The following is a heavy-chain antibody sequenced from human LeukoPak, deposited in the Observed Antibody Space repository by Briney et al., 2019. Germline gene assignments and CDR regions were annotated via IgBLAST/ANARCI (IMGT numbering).Heavy chain of an antibody. J-gene: IGHJ4*02. CDR2: IKQDGSEK. CDR1: GFSLSSYW. Sequence: GGSLRLSCAASGFSLSSYWMTWVRQAPGKGLEWVANIKQDGSEKYYVDSVKGRFTISRDNAKNSLYLQMNSLRAEDTAVYYCARLKLLWSNYFDYWGQGTLVTVSS. CDR3: ARLKLLWSNYFDY. V-gene: IGHV3-7*01. D-gene: IGHD2-2*01.